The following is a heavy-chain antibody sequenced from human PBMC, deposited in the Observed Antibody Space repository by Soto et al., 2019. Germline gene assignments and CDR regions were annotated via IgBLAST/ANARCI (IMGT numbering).Heavy chain of an antibody. D-gene: IGHD1-26*01. CDR3: AKGAGEWETYYFDY. CDR1: GFTFSSYA. V-gene: IGHV3-23*01. CDR2: ISSSGGST. Sequence: GGSLRLSCAASGFTFSSYAMSWVRQAPGKGLEWVSAISSSGGSTYYADSVRGRFTISRDSSKNTLYLQMNSLRAEDTAVYYCAKGAGEWETYYFDYWGQGTLVTVSS. J-gene: IGHJ4*02.